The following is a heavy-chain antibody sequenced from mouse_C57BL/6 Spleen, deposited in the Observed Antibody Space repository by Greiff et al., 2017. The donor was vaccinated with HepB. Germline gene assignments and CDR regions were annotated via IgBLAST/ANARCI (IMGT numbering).Heavy chain of an antibody. J-gene: IGHJ1*03. CDR1: GFTFSDAW. CDR3: TSNYHTYFDV. D-gene: IGHD2-1*01. Sequence: EVMLVESGGGLVQPGGSMKLSCAASGFTFSDAWMDWVRQSPEKGLEWDAEIRNKANNHATYYAESVKGRFTISRDDSKSSVYLQMNSLRAEDTGIYYCTSNYHTYFDVWGTGTTVTVSS. CDR2: IRNKANNHAT. V-gene: IGHV6-6*01.